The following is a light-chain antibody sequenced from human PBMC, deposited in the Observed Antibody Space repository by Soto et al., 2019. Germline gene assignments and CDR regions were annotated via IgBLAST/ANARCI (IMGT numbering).Light chain of an antibody. V-gene: IGKV1-27*01. CDR1: QGIAPY. CDR3: QKYNRAPLT. Sequence: DVQMTQSPSSLSAFVGDRATITCRASQGIAPYLAWFQQKPGQVPKLLIYATSTLHSGVPSRFSGSGSGTDFTLTSNSLQPEDVGSYYCQKYNRAPLTFGGGTKVEIK. CDR2: ATS. J-gene: IGKJ4*01.